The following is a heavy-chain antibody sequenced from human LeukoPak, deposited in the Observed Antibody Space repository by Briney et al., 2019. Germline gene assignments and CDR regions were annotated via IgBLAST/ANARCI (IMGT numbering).Heavy chain of an antibody. J-gene: IGHJ6*03. Sequence: TGGSLRLSCVASGFTFGTYSMNWVRQAPGKGLEWVSYITSSSTNIYYADSVKGRFTISRDNAKNSLYLQMNSLRAEDTAVYFCARQLYVSGNYYAPMDVWGKGTTVTISS. CDR3: ARQLYVSGNYYAPMDV. D-gene: IGHD3-10*01. CDR2: ITSSSTNI. CDR1: GFTFGTYS. V-gene: IGHV3-48*01.